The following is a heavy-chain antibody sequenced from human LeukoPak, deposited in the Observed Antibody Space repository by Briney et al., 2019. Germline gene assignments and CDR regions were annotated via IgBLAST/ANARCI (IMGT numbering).Heavy chain of an antibody. CDR2: ISSSGGHT. CDR1: GLTFSNYA. V-gene: IGHV3-23*01. CDR3: VRDLGGRSGH. J-gene: IGHJ4*02. D-gene: IGHD1-26*01. Sequence: PGGSLRLSCAVSGLTFSNYAMTWVRQAPGKGLEWVSSISSSGGHTYYGGSVKGRFAIFRDNAKNTLYLQMNSLRAEDTAVYYCVRDLGGRSGHWGQGTLVTVSS.